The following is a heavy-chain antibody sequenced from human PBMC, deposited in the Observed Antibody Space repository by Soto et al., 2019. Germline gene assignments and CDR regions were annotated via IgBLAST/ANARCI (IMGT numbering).Heavy chain of an antibody. CDR2: IFYTGST. CDR3: ARDGRLMLRGFSFYNGMDV. J-gene: IGHJ6*02. V-gene: IGHV4-30-4*02. Sequence: KTSETLSLTCTVSGGSISSRDHYWSWIRQPPGKGLEWIGYIFYTGSTDYNPSLKSRLTISIDTSKNQFSLKLTSVTVADTAVYFCARDGRLMLRGFSFYNGMDVWGQGTTVTVSS. D-gene: IGHD3-10*01. CDR1: GGSISSRDHY.